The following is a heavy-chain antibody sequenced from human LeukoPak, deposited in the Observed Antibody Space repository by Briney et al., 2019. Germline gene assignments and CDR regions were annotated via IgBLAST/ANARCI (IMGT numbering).Heavy chain of an antibody. D-gene: IGHD5-18*01. CDR2: IYYSGST. J-gene: IGHJ4*02. Sequence: SETLSLTYTVSGGSISSYYWSWIRQPPGKGLEWIGYIYYSGSTNYNPSLKSRVTISVDTSKNQFSLKLSSLTAAGTAVYYCMRSAGYRYVPYFDYCGRGTLVSVSS. CDR3: MRSAGYRYVPYFDY. V-gene: IGHV4-59*01. CDR1: GGSISSYY.